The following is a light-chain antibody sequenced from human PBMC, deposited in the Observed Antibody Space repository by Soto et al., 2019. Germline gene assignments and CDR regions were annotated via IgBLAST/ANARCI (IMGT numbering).Light chain of an antibody. Sequence: QSALTQPASVSGSPGQSITISCTVTSSDVGGYNYVSWYQQHPGKAPKLMIYEVSNRPSGVSNRFSGSKSGNTAALTISGLQAEYEADYYCSSYTSSSTRVFGGGTKVTVL. CDR1: SSDVGGYNY. CDR2: EVS. V-gene: IGLV2-14*01. CDR3: SSYTSSSTRV. J-gene: IGLJ3*02.